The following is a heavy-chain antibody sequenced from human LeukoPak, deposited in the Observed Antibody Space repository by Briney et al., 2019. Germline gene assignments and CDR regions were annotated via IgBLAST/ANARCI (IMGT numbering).Heavy chain of an antibody. J-gene: IGHJ6*02. CDR2: INHSGST. V-gene: IGHV4-34*01. Sequence: TPSETLSLTCAVYGGSFSGYYWSWIRQPPGKGLEWIGEINHSGSTNYNPSLKSRVTISVDTSKNQFSLKLSSVTAADTAVYYCARGQQLVRYYYGMDVWGQGTTVTVSS. CDR1: GGSFSGYY. CDR3: ARGQQLVRYYYGMDV. D-gene: IGHD6-13*01.